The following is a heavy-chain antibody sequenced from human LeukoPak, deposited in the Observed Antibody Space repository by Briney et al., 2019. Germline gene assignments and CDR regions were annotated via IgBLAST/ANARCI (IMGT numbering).Heavy chain of an antibody. CDR3: ARAGYSMDTEYFQH. D-gene: IGHD5-18*01. CDR1: GFSFSSFE. CDR2: ISSGGSTI. J-gene: IGHJ1*01. Sequence: GGSLRLSCAASGFSFSSFEMSWVRQAPGKGLEWVSYISSGGSTIYYADSVKGRFTISRDNAKSSLYLQMNSLRAEDTAVYYCARAGYSMDTEYFQHWGQGTLVTVSS. V-gene: IGHV3-48*03.